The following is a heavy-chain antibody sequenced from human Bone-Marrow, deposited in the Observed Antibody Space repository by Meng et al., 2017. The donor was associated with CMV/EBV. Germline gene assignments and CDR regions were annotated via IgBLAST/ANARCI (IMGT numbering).Heavy chain of an antibody. CDR3: ARDALPSYYGSGTDY. CDR2: LYVDGSI. J-gene: IGHJ4*02. D-gene: IGHD3-10*01. CDR1: GLTVRNNY. Sequence: GESLKISCTVSGLTVRNNYMTWVRQAPGKGLEWISSLYVDGSIYYADSVKGRFTISRDTSKNTLYLQMNSLRAEDTAVYYCARDALPSYYGSGTDYWGQGTLVTVSS. V-gene: IGHV3-66*02.